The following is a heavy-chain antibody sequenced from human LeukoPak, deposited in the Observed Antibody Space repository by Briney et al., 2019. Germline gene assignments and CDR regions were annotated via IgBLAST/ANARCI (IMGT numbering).Heavy chain of an antibody. CDR1: GGSISSSSYY. CDR2: IYYSGST. Sequence: SETLSLTCTVSGGSISSSSYYWGWIRQPPGTGLEWIGSIYYSGSTYYNPSLKSRVTISVDTSKNQFSLKLSSVTAADTAVYYCARGIVVVPAATDWFDPWGQRTLVTVSS. J-gene: IGHJ5*02. V-gene: IGHV4-39*07. CDR3: ARGIVVVPAATDWFDP. D-gene: IGHD2-2*01.